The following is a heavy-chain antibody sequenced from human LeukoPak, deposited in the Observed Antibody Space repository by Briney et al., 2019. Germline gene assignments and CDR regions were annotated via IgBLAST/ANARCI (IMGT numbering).Heavy chain of an antibody. CDR2: FDPENGET. V-gene: IGHV1-24*01. D-gene: IGHD3-10*01. CDR1: GYTFTELS. CDR3: APDNDYGSGSYYNTLDY. Sequence: ASGKVTCKVSGYTFTELSMEWERQPPGTGLERKGGFDPENGETIYAQKFQVRVTMTIDTSTDTAYMELSRVRSEDTAVYNCAPDNDYGSGSYYNTLDYWGQGTLVTVSS. J-gene: IGHJ4*02.